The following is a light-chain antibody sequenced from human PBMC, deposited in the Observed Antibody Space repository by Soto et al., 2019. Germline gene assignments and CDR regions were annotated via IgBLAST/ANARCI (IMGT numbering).Light chain of an antibody. CDR2: KAS. J-gene: IGKJ4*01. Sequence: DIQMTQSPSTLSASVGDRVTITCRASQSISSWLAWYQQKPGKAPKLLIYKASSLESGVPSRFSGSGSGTEFTLTISSLQPDDFATYYCQQSYSTPRTFGGGNKVDIK. CDR1: QSISSW. V-gene: IGKV1-5*03. CDR3: QQSYSTPRT.